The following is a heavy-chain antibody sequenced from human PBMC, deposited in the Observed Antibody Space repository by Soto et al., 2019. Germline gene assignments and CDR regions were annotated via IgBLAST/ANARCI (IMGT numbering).Heavy chain of an antibody. J-gene: IGHJ5*02. CDR3: ARTWQWPPPSRFDP. CDR2: ITQSGST. CDR1: GGSFSGYY. Sequence: SETLSLTCVVYGGSFSGYYWSWIRQPPGKGLEWLGEITQSGSTKYNPSLESRVTISVDTSKNQFSLKLSSVTAADTAVYFCARTWQWPPPSRFDPWGQGTLVTVSS. D-gene: IGHD6-19*01. V-gene: IGHV4-34*01.